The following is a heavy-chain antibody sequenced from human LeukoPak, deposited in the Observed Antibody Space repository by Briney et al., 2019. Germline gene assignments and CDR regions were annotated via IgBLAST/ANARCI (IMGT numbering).Heavy chain of an antibody. CDR1: GYTFTSYY. CDR3: AGTDCTNGVCYIPYFDY. D-gene: IGHD2-8*01. Sequence: ASVKVSCKASGYTFTSYYMHWVRQAPGQGLEWMGIINPSGGSTSYAQKFQGRVTMTRDTSTSTVYMELSSLRSEDTAVYYCAGTDCTNGVCYIPYFDYWGQGTLVTVSS. CDR2: INPSGGST. J-gene: IGHJ4*02. V-gene: IGHV1-46*01.